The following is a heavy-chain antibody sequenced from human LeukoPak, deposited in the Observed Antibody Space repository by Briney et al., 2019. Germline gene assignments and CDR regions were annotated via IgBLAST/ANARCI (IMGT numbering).Heavy chain of an antibody. CDR3: PKALSNYFMGDAFDI. V-gene: IGHV3-23*01. CDR1: GVTFTSYA. J-gene: IGHJ3*02. CDR2: ISGSGGSP. Sequence: GGSLRLSCAASGVTFTSYAMSWVRQAPGKGLEWVSAISGSGGSPYYADPVRGRLPISRDNSKTTRYLQMKSLRAKNPACYYWPKALSNYFMGDAFDIGVQGTMVSVCS. D-gene: IGHD4-11*01.